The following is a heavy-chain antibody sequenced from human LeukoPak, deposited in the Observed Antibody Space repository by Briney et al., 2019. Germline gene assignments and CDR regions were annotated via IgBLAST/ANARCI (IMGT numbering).Heavy chain of an antibody. CDR1: GFTFSSYE. Sequence: PGGSLRLSCAASGFTFSSYEMSWVRQAPGKGLEWVSAISGSGGSTYYADSVKGRFTISRDNSKNTLYLQMNSLRAEDTAVYYCAQKGGVISRMVRGVNVFWGQGTLVTVSS. D-gene: IGHD3-10*01. CDR2: ISGSGGST. V-gene: IGHV3-23*01. J-gene: IGHJ4*02. CDR3: AQKGGVISRMVRGVNVF.